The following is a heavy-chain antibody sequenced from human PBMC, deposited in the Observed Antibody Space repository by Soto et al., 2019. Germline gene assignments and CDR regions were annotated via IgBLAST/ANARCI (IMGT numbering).Heavy chain of an antibody. V-gene: IGHV1-46*01. Sequence: GASVKVSCKASGYTFTSYYMHWVRQAPGQGLEWMGLINPSGGGTSYAQKFQGRVTMTRDTSTSTVYTELSSLRSEDTAVYYCARDQGAFYYGSDYYYGMDVWGQGTTVTVSS. CDR2: INPSGGGT. CDR3: ARDQGAFYYGSDYYYGMDV. J-gene: IGHJ6*02. CDR1: GYTFTSYY. D-gene: IGHD3-10*01.